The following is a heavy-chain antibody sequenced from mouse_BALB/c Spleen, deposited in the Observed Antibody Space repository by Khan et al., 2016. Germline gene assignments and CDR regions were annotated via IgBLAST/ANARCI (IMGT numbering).Heavy chain of an antibody. CDR3: ASNWEGWYCDV. J-gene: IGHJ1*01. Sequence: VQLKESGPGLVKPSQSLSLTCSVTGYSITSGYYWYWIRQFPGNKLEWMGYISYDGSNNYNPSLKNRISITRDTSKNQFFLKLNSVTTEDTATYDCASNWEGWYCDVWGAGTTVTVSS. D-gene: IGHD4-1*01. CDR2: ISYDGSN. CDR1: GYSITSGYY. V-gene: IGHV3-6*02.